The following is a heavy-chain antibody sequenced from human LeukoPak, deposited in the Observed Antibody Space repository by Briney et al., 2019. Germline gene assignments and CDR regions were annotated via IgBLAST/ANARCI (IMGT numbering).Heavy chain of an antibody. Sequence: RPSETLSLTCAVYGGSFSGYHWSWIRQPPGKGLEWIGEINHSGSTNYNPSLKSRVTISVDTSKNQFSLKLSSVTAADTAVYYCARRKGRAYFDYWGQETLVTVSS. J-gene: IGHJ4*02. CDR1: GGSFSGYH. D-gene: IGHD2-15*01. V-gene: IGHV4-34*01. CDR3: ARRKGRAYFDY. CDR2: INHSGST.